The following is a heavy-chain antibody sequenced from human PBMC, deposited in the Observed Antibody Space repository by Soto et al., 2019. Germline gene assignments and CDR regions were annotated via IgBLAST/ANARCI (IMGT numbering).Heavy chain of an antibody. CDR3: ARHDWNGVDY. V-gene: IGHV4-39*01. Sequence: QLQLQESGPGLVKPSETLSLTCTVSGGSISSSGYYWGWIRQPPGKGLEWIGSNSGSTYYNPSLKSRVTISVDTSKNQFSLKLSSVTAADTAVYYCARHDWNGVDYRGQGTLVTVSS. J-gene: IGHJ4*02. CDR1: GGSISSSGYY. CDR2: NSGST. D-gene: IGHD1-1*01.